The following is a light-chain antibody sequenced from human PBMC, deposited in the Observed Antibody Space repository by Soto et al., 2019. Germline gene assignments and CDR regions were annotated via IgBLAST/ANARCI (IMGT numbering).Light chain of an antibody. CDR2: RAS. CDR3: QQYDRASWT. CDR1: QSISSW. Sequence: DIQMTQSPSTLSASVGDRVIITCLASQSISSWLAWYQQKPGKAPDLLIYRASTLKTGIPSRFSGSGSGTEFTLTISSLQPDAFATYYCQQYDRASWTFGPGTKVEIK. J-gene: IGKJ1*01. V-gene: IGKV1-5*03.